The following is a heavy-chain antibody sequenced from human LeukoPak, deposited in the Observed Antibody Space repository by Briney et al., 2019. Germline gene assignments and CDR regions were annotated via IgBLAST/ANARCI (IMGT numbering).Heavy chain of an antibody. V-gene: IGHV1-2*04. Sequence: GASVKVSCKASGYTFTGYYTHWVRQAPGHGLEWMGWINPNSGGTNYAQKFQGWVTMTRDTSISTAYMELSRLRSDDTAVYYCARASVDIVATRTFDYWGQGTLVTVSS. CDR2: INPNSGGT. J-gene: IGHJ4*02. CDR1: GYTFTGYY. CDR3: ARASVDIVATRTFDY. D-gene: IGHD5-12*01.